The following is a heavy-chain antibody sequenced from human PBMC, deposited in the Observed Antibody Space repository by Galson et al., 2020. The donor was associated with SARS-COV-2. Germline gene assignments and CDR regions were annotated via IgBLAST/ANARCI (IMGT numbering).Heavy chain of an antibody. D-gene: IGHD6-19*01. V-gene: IGHV4-61*02. CDR3: AYGVVAGTGY. J-gene: IGHJ4*02. Sequence: TLSLTCKVSGGSISSDSYYWSWIRQPAGKGLEWIGRIYTSGRTNYNPSLQSRVTISIDTSKNQFSLELTSATAADTAVYFCAYGVVAGTGYWGQGILVTVSS. CDR1: GGSISSDSYY. CDR2: IYTSGRT.